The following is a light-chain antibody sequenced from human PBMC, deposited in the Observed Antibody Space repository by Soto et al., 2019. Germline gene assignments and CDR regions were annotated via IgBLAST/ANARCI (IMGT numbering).Light chain of an antibody. CDR1: SSNIGSTN. V-gene: IGLV1-47*01. CDR2: WNN. CDR3: TAWDDSLSGRV. Sequence: QLVLTQPPSASGTPGQTVTISCSGSSSNIGSTNVYWYQQLPGTAPKLLIYWNNRRPSGVPDRFSGSKSGISASLAISGLRSEDEADYYCTAWDDSLSGRVFGGGTKVTVL. J-gene: IGLJ3*02.